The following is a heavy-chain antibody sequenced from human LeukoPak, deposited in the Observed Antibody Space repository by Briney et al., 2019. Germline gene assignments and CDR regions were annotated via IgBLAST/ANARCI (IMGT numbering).Heavy chain of an antibody. Sequence: PSETLSLTCAVYGGSFSVYYWSWIRQPPGKGLEWIGEINHSGSTNYNPSLKSRVTILVDPPKNQFFLKLSSVTAADTAVYYCARLNVDTAMVIEYWGQGTLVTVSS. V-gene: IGHV4-34*01. CDR1: GGSFSVYY. J-gene: IGHJ4*02. CDR2: INHSGST. D-gene: IGHD5-18*01. CDR3: ARLNVDTAMVIEY.